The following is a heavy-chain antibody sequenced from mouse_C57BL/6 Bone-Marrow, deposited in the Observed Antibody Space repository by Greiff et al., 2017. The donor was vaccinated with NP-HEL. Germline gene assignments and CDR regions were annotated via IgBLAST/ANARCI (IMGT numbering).Heavy chain of an antibody. V-gene: IGHV10-1*01. CDR3: VRSTIVNYFDY. D-gene: IGHD2-5*01. Sequence: EVQLVESGGGLVQPKGSLTLSCAASGFSFNTYAMNWVRQAPGKGLEWVARIRSKSNNYATYYADSVKDRFTISRDDSESMLYLQMNNLKTEDTAMYYCVRSTIVNYFDYWGQGTTLTVSS. CDR1: GFSFNTYA. CDR2: IRSKSNNYAT. J-gene: IGHJ2*01.